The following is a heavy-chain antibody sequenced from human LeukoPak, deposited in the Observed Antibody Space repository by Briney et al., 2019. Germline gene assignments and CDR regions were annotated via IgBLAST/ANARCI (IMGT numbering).Heavy chain of an antibody. CDR3: ARISDGGNSEYFDY. CDR1: GFSLSTSGMC. V-gene: IGHV2-70*16. CDR2: IDWDDDE. Sequence: SGPVLVKPTQTLTLTCTFSGFSLSTSGMCVNWIRQPPGKALEWLARIDWDDDEFYSTSLKTRLTISKDTSKNQVVLTMTNMDPVDTATYYCARISDGGNSEYFDYWGQGSLVTVSA. J-gene: IGHJ4*02. D-gene: IGHD4-23*01.